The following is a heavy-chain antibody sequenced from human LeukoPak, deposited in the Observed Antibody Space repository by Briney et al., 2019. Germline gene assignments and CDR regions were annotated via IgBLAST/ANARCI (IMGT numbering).Heavy chain of an antibody. V-gene: IGHV3-33*01. J-gene: IGHJ6*03. CDR2: IWYDGSNK. Sequence: GRSLRLSCAASGFTFSSYGMHWVRQAPGKGLEWVAVIWYDGSNKYYAASVKGRFTISRDNSKNTLYLQMNSLRAEDTAVYYCGRAVAAAGGYFYYYMEVWGKGTTVTVSS. CDR3: GRAVAAAGGYFYYYMEV. D-gene: IGHD6-13*01. CDR1: GFTFSSYG.